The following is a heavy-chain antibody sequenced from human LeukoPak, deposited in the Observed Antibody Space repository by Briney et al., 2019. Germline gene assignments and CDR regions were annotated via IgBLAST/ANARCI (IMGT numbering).Heavy chain of an antibody. Sequence: SETLSLTCTVSGGSLSSYYWSWIRQPPGKGLEWIGYIYYSGSTNYNPSLKSRVTISVDTSKNQFSLKLSCVTAADTAVYYCARHAGDSGSYDSAFDIWGQGTMVTVSS. J-gene: IGHJ3*02. CDR3: ARHAGDSGSYDSAFDI. CDR1: GGSLSSYY. CDR2: IYYSGST. D-gene: IGHD1-26*01. V-gene: IGHV4-59*08.